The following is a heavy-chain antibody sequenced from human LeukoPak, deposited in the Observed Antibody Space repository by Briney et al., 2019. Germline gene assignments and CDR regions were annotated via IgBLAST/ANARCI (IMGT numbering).Heavy chain of an antibody. CDR3: ARGRGAIRVHYFDY. CDR1: GFTFSGYT. V-gene: IGHV3-48*02. J-gene: IGHJ4*02. CDR2: ITGSNT. Sequence: GGSLRLSCGVSGFTFSGYTMNWVRQAPGKGLEWVSYITGSNTNYADSVKGRFTISRDNAKNSLYLQMNSLSDEDTAVYYCARGRGAIRVHYFDYWGQGTLVTVSS. D-gene: IGHD5-24*01.